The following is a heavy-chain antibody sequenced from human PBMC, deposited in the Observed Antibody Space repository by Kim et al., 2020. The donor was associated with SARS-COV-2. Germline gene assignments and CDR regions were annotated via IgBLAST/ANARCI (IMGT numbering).Heavy chain of an antibody. CDR1: GGSISSSSYY. Sequence: SETLSLTCTVSGGSISSSSYYWGWIRQPPGKGLEWIGSIYYSGSTYYNPSLKSRVTISVDTSKNQFSLKLSSVTAADTAVYYCASVPPLITMVRGVIRHDAFDIWGQGTMVTVSS. CDR2: IYYSGST. CDR3: ASVPPLITMVRGVIRHDAFDI. V-gene: IGHV4-39*01. J-gene: IGHJ3*02. D-gene: IGHD3-10*01.